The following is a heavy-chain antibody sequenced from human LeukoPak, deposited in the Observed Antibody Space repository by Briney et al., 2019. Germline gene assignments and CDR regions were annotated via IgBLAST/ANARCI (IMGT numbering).Heavy chain of an antibody. CDR1: GFTFSSYW. CDR3: AKGTLGYCSGGSCYSGY. CDR2: IKQDGSEK. J-gene: IGHJ4*02. Sequence: PGGSLRLSCAASGFTFSSYWMSWVRPAPGKGLEWVANIKQDGSEKYYVDSVKGRFTISRDNAKNSLYLQMNSLRAEDTAVYYCAKGTLGYCSGGSCYSGYWGQGTLVTVSS. V-gene: IGHV3-7*03. D-gene: IGHD2-15*01.